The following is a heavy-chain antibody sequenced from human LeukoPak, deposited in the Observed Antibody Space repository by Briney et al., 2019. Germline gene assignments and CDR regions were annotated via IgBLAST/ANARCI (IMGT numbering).Heavy chain of an antibody. V-gene: IGHV3-23*01. Sequence: PGGSLRLSCAASGFTFSSYGMSWVRQAPGKGLEWVSAISGSGGSTYYADSVKGRFTISRDNSKNTLYLQMNSLRAEDTAVYYCASRRDGYNYGYYYYYYMDVWGKGTTVTISS. CDR2: ISGSGGST. J-gene: IGHJ6*03. CDR1: GFTFSSYG. CDR3: ASRRDGYNYGYYYYYYMDV. D-gene: IGHD5-24*01.